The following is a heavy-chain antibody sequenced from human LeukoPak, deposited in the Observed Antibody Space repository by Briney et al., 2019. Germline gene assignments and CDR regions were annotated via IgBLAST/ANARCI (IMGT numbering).Heavy chain of an antibody. CDR3: ARREMATIIAFDI. CDR2: IYYSGST. D-gene: IGHD5-24*01. V-gene: IGHV4-39*01. CDR1: GGSISSSSYY. J-gene: IGHJ3*02. Sequence: SETLSLTCTVSGGSISSSSYYWGWIRQPPGKGLEWIGSIYYSGSTCYNPSLKSRVTISVDTSKNQFSLKLSSVTAADTAVYYCARREMATIIAFDIWGQGTMVTVSS.